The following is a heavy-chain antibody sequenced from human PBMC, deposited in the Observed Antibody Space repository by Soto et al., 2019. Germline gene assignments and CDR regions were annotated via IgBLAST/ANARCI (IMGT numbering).Heavy chain of an antibody. J-gene: IGHJ6*02. CDR2: INPNSGGT. Sequence: ASVKVSCKASVYTFTGDYMHGVRQAPGQGLEWMGWINPNSGGTNYAQKFQGRVTMTRDTSISTAYMELSRLRSDDTAVYYCALLVVPAAILGVWGQGTTVTVSS. V-gene: IGHV1-2*02. D-gene: IGHD2-2*02. CDR1: VYTFTGDY. CDR3: ALLVVPAAILGV.